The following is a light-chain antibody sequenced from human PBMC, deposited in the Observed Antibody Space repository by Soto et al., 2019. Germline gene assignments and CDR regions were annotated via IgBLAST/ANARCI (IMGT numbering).Light chain of an antibody. CDR1: QSVSSNY. Sequence: EIVLTQSPGTLSLSPGERATLSCRASQSVSSNYLARYQQKPGQAPRPLIYGASSRATGIPDRFSGSGSGTDFTLTISRLEPEDFAVYYCEYYGTSITFGGGTKVDIK. CDR3: EYYGTSIT. V-gene: IGKV3-20*01. CDR2: GAS. J-gene: IGKJ4*01.